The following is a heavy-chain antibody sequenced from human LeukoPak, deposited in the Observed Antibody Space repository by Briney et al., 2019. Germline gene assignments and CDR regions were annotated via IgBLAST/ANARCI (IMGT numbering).Heavy chain of an antibody. J-gene: IGHJ4*02. D-gene: IGHD2-21*01. CDR1: GFTFSSYS. V-gene: IGHV3-53*01. CDR3: ARDGERYCGGDCFGS. CDR2: IYSGGTT. Sequence: GGSLRLSCAASGFTFSSYSMNWVRQAPGKGLEWVSVIYSGGTTYYSDSVKGRFTISRDNSKNTLYLQMNSLRAEDTAVYYCARDGERYCGGDCFGSWGQGTLVTVSS.